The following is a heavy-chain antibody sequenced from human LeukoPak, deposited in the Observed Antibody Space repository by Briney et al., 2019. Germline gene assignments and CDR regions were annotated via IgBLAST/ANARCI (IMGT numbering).Heavy chain of an antibody. CDR1: GGSISSGGYS. Sequence: SETLSLTCAVSGGSISSGGYSWSWIRQPPGKGLEWIGYIYYSGSTYYNPSLKSRVTISVDTSKNQFSLKLSSVTAADTAVYYCARRPYYYYMDVWGKGTTVTISS. CDR3: ARRPYYYYMDV. V-gene: IGHV4-30-4*07. CDR2: IYYSGST. J-gene: IGHJ6*03.